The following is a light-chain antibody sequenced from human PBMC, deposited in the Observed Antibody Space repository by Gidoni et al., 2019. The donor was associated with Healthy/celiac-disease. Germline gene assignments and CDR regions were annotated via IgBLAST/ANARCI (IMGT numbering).Light chain of an antibody. V-gene: IGLV1-51*01. CDR1: SSVIGNNY. CDR3: GTWDSSLSAWV. J-gene: IGLJ3*02. CDR2: DNN. Sequence: QSVLTQPPSVSAAPGQKVPLSCSGSSSVIGNNYVSWYQQLPGTAPKLLIYDNNKRPSGIPDRVSGSKSGTSATLGITGLQTGDEADYYCGTWDSSLSAWVFGGGTKLTVL.